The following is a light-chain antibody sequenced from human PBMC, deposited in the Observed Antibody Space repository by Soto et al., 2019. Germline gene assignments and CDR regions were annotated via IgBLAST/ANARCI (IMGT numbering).Light chain of an antibody. CDR1: QSVSSNF. J-gene: IGKJ2*02. Sequence: EIVLTQSPGTLSLSPGERATLSCRANQSVSSNFLAWYQQKPGQAPKLLISGASSRATGIPDRFSGSGSGTDFTLTISRLEPEDFALYSCQQYGSSPGTFGQGTKLEIK. CDR2: GAS. V-gene: IGKV3-20*01. CDR3: QQYGSSPGT.